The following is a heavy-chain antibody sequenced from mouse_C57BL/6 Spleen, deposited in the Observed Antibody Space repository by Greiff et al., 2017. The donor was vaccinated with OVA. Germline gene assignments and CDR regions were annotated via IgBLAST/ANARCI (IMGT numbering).Heavy chain of an antibody. CDR2: INPNNGGT. Sequence: EVQLQQSGPELVKPGASVKISCKASGYTFTDYYMNWVKQSHGKSLEWIGDINPNNGGTSYNQKFKGKATLTVDKSSSTAYMELRSLTSEDSAVYYCARGDYGKGYYAMDYWGQGTSVTVSS. CDR3: ARGDYGKGYYAMDY. V-gene: IGHV1-26*01. D-gene: IGHD2-1*01. J-gene: IGHJ4*01. CDR1: GYTFTDYY.